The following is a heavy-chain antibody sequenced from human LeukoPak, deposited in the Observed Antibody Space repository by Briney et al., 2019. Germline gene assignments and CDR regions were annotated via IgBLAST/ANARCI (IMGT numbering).Heavy chain of an antibody. J-gene: IGHJ4*02. Sequence: ASVKVSCKASGYTFTGYYIHWVRQAPGRGLEWMAFVNPDSGDSYSAPKFQGRVTMTRDTSISTASMELNWLTSDDTAVYYCATGVASAFTYWGQGTLVTVSS. V-gene: IGHV1-2*02. CDR3: ATGVASAFTY. D-gene: IGHD3-3*01. CDR2: VNPDSGDS. CDR1: GYTFTGYY.